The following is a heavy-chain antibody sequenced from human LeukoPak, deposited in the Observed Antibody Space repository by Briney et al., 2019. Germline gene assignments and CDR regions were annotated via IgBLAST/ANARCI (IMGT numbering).Heavy chain of an antibody. CDR1: EYPFTDYV. J-gene: IGHJ4*02. V-gene: IGHV1-2*06. CDR3: ARDLSSTPHWELDY. Sequence: ASVNVSGKTSEYPFTDYVIHSLRQSPGQRLECWGRANSNSAAAASEGKFQGRVTVTSDTSIRTVYMELFRLTSDDTAIYYCARDLSSTPHWELDYWGQGTLVTVSS. CDR2: ANSNSAAA. D-gene: IGHD7-27*01.